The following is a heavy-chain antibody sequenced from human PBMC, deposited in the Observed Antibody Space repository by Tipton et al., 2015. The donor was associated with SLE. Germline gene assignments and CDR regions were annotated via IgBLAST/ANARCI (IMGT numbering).Heavy chain of an antibody. CDR1: GGSFSSYY. J-gene: IGHJ3*02. Sequence: GLVKPSETLSLTCAVYGGSFSSYYWSWIRQPPGKGLEWIGEINHSGSTNYNPSLKSRVTISVDTSKNQFSLKLSSVTAADTAVYYCARGGYTYAIRAFDIWGQGTLVTVSS. CDR2: INHSGST. V-gene: IGHV4-34*01. CDR3: ARGGYTYAIRAFDI. D-gene: IGHD5-18*01.